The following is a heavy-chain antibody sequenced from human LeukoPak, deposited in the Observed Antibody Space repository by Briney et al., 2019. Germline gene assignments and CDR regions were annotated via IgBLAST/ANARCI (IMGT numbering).Heavy chain of an antibody. CDR1: GFIFDDYS. CDR2: INWNSGII. Sequence: GGSLRLSCVASGFIFDDYSMHWVRRAPGKGLEWVSGINWNSGIIVYADSVKGRFTMSRDNAKSSLYLQMNSLRTEDTAFYYCAKRQARGAFDYWGQGTLVTVSS. J-gene: IGHJ4*02. D-gene: IGHD4-17*01. V-gene: IGHV3-9*01. CDR3: AKRQARGAFDY.